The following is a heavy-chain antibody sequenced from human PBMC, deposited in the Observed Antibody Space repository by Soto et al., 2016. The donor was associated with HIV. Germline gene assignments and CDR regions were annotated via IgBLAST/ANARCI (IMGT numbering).Heavy chain of an antibody. CDR1: GPSFPTFH. V-gene: IGHV1-2*02. Sequence: QVQLVQSGPELKEPGASVKVSCKISGPSFPTFHIHWVRQAPGQGLEWMGWINPKSGGTNYAQKFQGRVTMTRDTSISTAYMELSRLRSDDTAVYYCARDIAAASGDWFDPWGQGTLVTVSS. D-gene: IGHD6-13*01. CDR2: INPKSGGT. CDR3: ARDIAAASGDWFDP. J-gene: IGHJ5*02.